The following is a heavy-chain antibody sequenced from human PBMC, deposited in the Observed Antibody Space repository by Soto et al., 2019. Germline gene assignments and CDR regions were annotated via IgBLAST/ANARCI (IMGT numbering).Heavy chain of an antibody. CDR1: GFSLSTSGVG. V-gene: IGHV2-5*01. D-gene: IGHD4-17*01. CDR2: VNWNDNK. CDR3: AHRRPTVITPFDY. J-gene: IGHJ4*02. Sequence: QITLKESGPTLVEPTQTLTLTCTFSGFSLSTSGVGVGWMRQPPGQALEWLAFVNWNDNKRYSPSLNSRLTITKDTSKNQVVLTMTNMASVDTGTYYCAHRRPTVITPFDYCGQGTLVTVSS.